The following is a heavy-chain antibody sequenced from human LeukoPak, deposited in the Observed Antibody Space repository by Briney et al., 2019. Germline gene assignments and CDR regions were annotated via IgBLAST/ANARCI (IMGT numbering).Heavy chain of an antibody. D-gene: IGHD5-18*01. CDR1: GGSISSYY. Sequence: SETLSLTCTASGGSISSYYWSWIRQPPGKGLEWIGYIYYSGSTNYNPSLKSRVTISVDTSKNQFSLKLSSVTAADTAVYYCARGGNTAIVYWGQGTLVTVSS. V-gene: IGHV4-59*01. J-gene: IGHJ4*02. CDR2: IYYSGST. CDR3: ARGGNTAIVY.